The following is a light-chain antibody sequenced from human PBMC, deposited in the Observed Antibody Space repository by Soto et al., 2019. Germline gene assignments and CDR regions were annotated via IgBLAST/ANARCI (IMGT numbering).Light chain of an antibody. V-gene: IGLV2-11*01. Sequence: QSALTQPRSLSGSPGQSVAISCTGTSIDVGDYNYVSWYQQHPGKAPKVMIYDVSKRPSGVPDRFSGSKSGNTASLTISGLQAEDEADYYSCSYTGSPYVFGTGTKVTVL. CDR2: DVS. CDR3: CSYTGSPYV. J-gene: IGLJ1*01. CDR1: SIDVGDYNY.